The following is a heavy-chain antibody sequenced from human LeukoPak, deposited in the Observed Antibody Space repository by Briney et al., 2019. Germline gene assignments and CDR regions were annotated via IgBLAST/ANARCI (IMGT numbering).Heavy chain of an antibody. CDR1: GFTFSSYA. CDR3: ARDIPYYDFWSGYRDYYYYYMDV. J-gene: IGHJ6*03. Sequence: GGSLRLSCAASGFTFSSYAMSWVRQAPGKGLEWVSVIYSGGSTYYADSVKGRFTISRDNSKNTLYLQMNSLRAEDTAVYYCARDIPYYDFWSGYRDYYYYYMDVWGKGTTVTVSS. CDR2: IYSGGST. D-gene: IGHD3-3*01. V-gene: IGHV3-53*01.